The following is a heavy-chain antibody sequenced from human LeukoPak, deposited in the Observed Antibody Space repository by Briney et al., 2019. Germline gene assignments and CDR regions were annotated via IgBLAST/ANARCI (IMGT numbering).Heavy chain of an antibody. CDR1: GGSVSSYY. CDR2: IYYSGST. V-gene: IGHV4-39*01. J-gene: IGHJ4*02. D-gene: IGHD2-8*01. CDR3: ARPRMRTNYFDY. Sequence: PSETLSLTCTVSGGSVSSYYWSWIRQPPGKGLEWIGSIYYSGSTYYNPSLKSRVTISVDTSKNQFSLKLSSVTAADTAVYYCARPRMRTNYFDYWGQGTLVTVSS.